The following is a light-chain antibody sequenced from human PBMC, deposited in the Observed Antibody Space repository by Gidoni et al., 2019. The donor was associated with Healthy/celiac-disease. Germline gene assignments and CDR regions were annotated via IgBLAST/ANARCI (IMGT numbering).Light chain of an antibody. CDR3: QQYYSTPFT. CDR2: WAS. Sequence: IVMTQSPHSLAVSLGERTTILCKSIQSILYSSSNKNYLAWYQQKPGQPPQLLIYWASTRESGVPDRFSGSGSGTDFTLTISSLQAEDVAVYYCQQYYSTPFTFGPGTKVEIK. J-gene: IGKJ3*01. V-gene: IGKV4-1*01. CDR1: QSILYSSSNKNY.